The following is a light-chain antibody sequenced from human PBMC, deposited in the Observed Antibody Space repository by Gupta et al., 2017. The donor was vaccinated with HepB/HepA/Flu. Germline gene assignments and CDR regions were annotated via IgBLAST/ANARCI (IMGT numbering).Light chain of an antibody. Sequence: TLCCTGRSSNSGVHDDVYWYQQRPKTAPKLLIYDKKRRHSGVPERFSGSTSGTSAALAITGLQTEDAADYYCQSLETSLSAVVFGGGTKLTVL. CDR1: SSNSGVHDD. J-gene: IGLJ2*01. V-gene: IGLV1-40*01. CDR2: DKK. CDR3: QSLETSLSAVV.